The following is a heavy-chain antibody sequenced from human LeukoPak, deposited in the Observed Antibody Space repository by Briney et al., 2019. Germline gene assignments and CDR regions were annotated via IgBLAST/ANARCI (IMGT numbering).Heavy chain of an antibody. CDR2: IKSKTDGGTT. V-gene: IGHV3-15*01. J-gene: IGHJ4*02. CDR1: GFTFSNAW. D-gene: IGHD3-22*01. CDR3: TTATSTMIAPYFDY. Sequence: PGGSLRLSCAASGFTFSNAWMSWVRQAPGKGLEWVGRIKSKTDGGTTDYAAPVKGRFTISRDDSKNTLYLQMNSLKTEDTAVYYCTTATSTMIAPYFDYWGQGTLVTVSS.